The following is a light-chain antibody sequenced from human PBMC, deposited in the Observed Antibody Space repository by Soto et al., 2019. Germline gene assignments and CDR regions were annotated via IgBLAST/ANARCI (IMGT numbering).Light chain of an antibody. J-gene: IGLJ2*01. CDR3: AAWDDSLNGLV. CDR1: RSNIGINA. CDR2: ANN. V-gene: IGLV1-44*01. Sequence: QSVLTQPPSVSGTPGQRVSISCSGSRSNIGINAVDWYHQLPGTAPMVLIYANNQRPSGVPDRFSGSKSGTSASLAINGLQSDDEAHYYCAAWDDSLNGLVFGGGTKLTVL.